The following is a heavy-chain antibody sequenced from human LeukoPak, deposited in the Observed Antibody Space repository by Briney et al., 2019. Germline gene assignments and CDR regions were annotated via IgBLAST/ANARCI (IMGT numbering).Heavy chain of an antibody. Sequence: GGSLRLSCAASGFTFSSYAISWVRQAPGKGLEWVSAISGSGGSTYYADSVKGRFTISRDNSKNTLYLQMNSLRAEDTAVYYCATYDYGDYNYWGQGTLVTVSS. D-gene: IGHD4-17*01. CDR2: ISGSGGST. CDR1: GFTFSSYA. V-gene: IGHV3-23*01. CDR3: ATYDYGDYNY. J-gene: IGHJ4*02.